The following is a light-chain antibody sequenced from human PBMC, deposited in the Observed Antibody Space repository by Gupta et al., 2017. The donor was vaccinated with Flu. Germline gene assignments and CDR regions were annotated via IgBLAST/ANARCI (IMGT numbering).Light chain of an antibody. V-gene: IGKV4-1*01. J-gene: IGKJ1*01. Sequence: SPAERATINCKSGQSVLYHTNKKNYLAWYQQKPGHPPKLLIYWASTREAGVPDRFSGSVSGTDFTLTISSLQAEDVAFYYCQQDNNTPWTFGQGTKVEI. CDR2: WAS. CDR3: QQDNNTPWT. CDR1: QSVLYHTNKKNY.